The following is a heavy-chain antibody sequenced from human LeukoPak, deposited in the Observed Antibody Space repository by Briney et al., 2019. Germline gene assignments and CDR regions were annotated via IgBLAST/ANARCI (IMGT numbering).Heavy chain of an antibody. J-gene: IGHJ5*02. Sequence: GESLKISCKGSGYSFTSYWIGWGCQMPGKGLEWMGIIYPGDSDTRYSPSFQGQVTISADKSISTAYLQWSSLKASDTAMYYCARHYDILTGYYGWWFDPWGQGTLVTVSS. CDR2: IYPGDSDT. CDR3: ARHYDILTGYYGWWFDP. D-gene: IGHD3-9*01. V-gene: IGHV5-51*01. CDR1: GYSFTSYW.